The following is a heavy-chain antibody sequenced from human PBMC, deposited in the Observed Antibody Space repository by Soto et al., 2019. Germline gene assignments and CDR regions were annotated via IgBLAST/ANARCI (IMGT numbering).Heavy chain of an antibody. D-gene: IGHD3-10*01. V-gene: IGHV4-31*03. Sequence: QVQLQESGPGLVKPSQTLSLTCTVSGGSISSGGYYWSWIRQHPGKGLEWIGYIYYSGSTYYNPSLTSRVTISVDTSKNQFSLKLSSVTAADTAVYYCARSVRGVPYNWFDPWGQGTLVTVSS. CDR2: IYYSGST. J-gene: IGHJ5*02. CDR1: GGSISSGGYY. CDR3: ARSVRGVPYNWFDP.